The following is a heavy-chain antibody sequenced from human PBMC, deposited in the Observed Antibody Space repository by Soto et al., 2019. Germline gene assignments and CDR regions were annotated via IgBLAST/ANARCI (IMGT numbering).Heavy chain of an antibody. V-gene: IGHV1-3*01. CDR2: INAGNGNT. CDR1: GYTFTSYA. D-gene: IGHD3-22*01. CDR3: ARAVGYYDSSGYYSDAFDI. Sequence: ASVKVSCKASGYTFTSYAMHWVRQAPGQRLEWMGWINAGNGNTKYSQKFQGRVTITRGTSASTAYMELSSLRSEDTAVYYCARAVGYYDSSGYYSDAFDIWGQGTTDTVSS. J-gene: IGHJ3*02.